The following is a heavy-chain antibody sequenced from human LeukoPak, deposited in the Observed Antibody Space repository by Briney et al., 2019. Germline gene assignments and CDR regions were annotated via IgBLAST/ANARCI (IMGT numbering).Heavy chain of an antibody. CDR3: AKANIHYYCMDV. CDR1: GYTFTSYD. D-gene: IGHD2-2*02. V-gene: IGHV1-8*03. Sequence: WASVKVSCKASGYTFTSYDINWVRQATGQGLEWMGWMNPNSGNTGYAQKFQGRVTITRNTSISTAYMELSSLRSEDTAVYYCAKANIHYYCMDVWGKGTTVTVSS. CDR2: MNPNSGNT. J-gene: IGHJ6*03.